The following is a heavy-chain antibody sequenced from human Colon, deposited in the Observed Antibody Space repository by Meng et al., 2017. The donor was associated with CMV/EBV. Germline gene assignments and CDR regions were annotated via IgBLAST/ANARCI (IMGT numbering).Heavy chain of an antibody. CDR1: GFIFSSDD. D-gene: IGHD5-12*01. Sequence: GRSLRLACAASGFIFSSDDMHWVRQAAGKGLEWVSAIGAGFDTYYSDYVKGRFTISRENAKNSLYLQMNNLRVGDTAVYYCAREGKTSTRWLGPLHNWGQGTVVTVSS. CDR2: IGAGFDT. CDR3: AREGKTSTRWLGPLHN. V-gene: IGHV3-13*01. J-gene: IGHJ4*02.